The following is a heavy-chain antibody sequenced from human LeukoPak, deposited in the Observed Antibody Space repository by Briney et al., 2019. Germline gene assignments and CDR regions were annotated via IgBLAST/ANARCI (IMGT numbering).Heavy chain of an antibody. CDR2: MYYSGST. V-gene: IGHV4-30-4*08. CDR1: GGSISSGAHY. D-gene: IGHD1-14*01. Sequence: PSETLSLSCSVSGGSISSGAHYWSRIRQPPGKGLEWVGYMYYSGSTYYNPSLKSPVTISVDTSKNQLSPKVSSVTAADTAVYYYASRKSYLFDYWGQGILVTVSS. J-gene: IGHJ4*02. CDR3: ASRKSYLFDY.